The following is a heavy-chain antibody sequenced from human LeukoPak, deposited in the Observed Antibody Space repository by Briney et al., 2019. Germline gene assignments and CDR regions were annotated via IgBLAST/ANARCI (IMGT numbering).Heavy chain of an antibody. J-gene: IGHJ4*02. V-gene: IGHV4-34*01. CDR2: INHGGST. D-gene: IGHD3-22*01. Sequence: SETLSLTCAVYGGSFSGYYWSWIRQPPGKGLEWIGEINHGGSTNYNPSLKSRVTISVDTSKNQFSLELSSVTAADTAVYSCARDLHYYDSSGSRGGLFDYWGQGTLVTVSS. CDR1: GGSFSGYY. CDR3: ARDLHYYDSSGSRGGLFDY.